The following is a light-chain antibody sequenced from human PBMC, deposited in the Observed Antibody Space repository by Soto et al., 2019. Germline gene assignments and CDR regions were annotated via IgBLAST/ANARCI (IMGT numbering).Light chain of an antibody. J-gene: IGKJ4*01. CDR3: MQALQNLLT. CDR2: LGS. CDR1: QSLLHSNGYNY. V-gene: IGKV2-28*01. Sequence: DIVMTQSPLSLPVTPGEPSSISCRSGQSLLHSNGYNYLDLYLQKPGQSPQLLIYLGSNRSSGVPDRFSGSGSGTDFTLKISRVEAEDVGVYYCMQALQNLLTFDGGTKVDIK.